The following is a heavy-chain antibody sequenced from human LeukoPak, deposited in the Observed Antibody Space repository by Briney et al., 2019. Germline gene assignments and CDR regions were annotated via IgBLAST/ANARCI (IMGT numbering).Heavy chain of an antibody. V-gene: IGHV3-9*01. CDR3: ARVEAAGLDY. Sequence: GGSLRLSCAASGFTFDDYAMHWVRQAPGKGLEWVSGISWNSGSIGYADSVKGRFTISRDNAKNSLYLQMNSLRAEDTAVYYCARVEAAGLDYWGQGTLVTVSP. J-gene: IGHJ4*02. CDR2: ISWNSGSI. D-gene: IGHD6-13*01. CDR1: GFTFDDYA.